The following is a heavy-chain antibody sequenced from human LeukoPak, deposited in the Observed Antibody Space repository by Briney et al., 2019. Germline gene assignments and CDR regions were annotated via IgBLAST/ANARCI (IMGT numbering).Heavy chain of an antibody. D-gene: IGHD1-26*01. CDR1: GGTFSSYV. J-gene: IGHJ3*01. CDR3: ARDRIVGAEDDAFHF. V-gene: IGHV1-69*13. Sequence: GASVKVSCKASGGTFSSYVISWVRQAPGQGLEWMGRIIPIFGTANYAQKFQGRVTITADESTSTAFMELRSLRSDDTAVYYCARDRIVGAEDDAFHFWGQGTMVTVSS. CDR2: IIPIFGTA.